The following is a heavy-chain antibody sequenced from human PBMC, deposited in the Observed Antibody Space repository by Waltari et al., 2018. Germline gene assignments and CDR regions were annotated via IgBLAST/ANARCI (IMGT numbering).Heavy chain of an antibody. D-gene: IGHD6-13*01. CDR3: ASVAAADFDY. CDR2: ISSDGTYK. J-gene: IGHJ4*02. CDR1: GFTFRNYA. Sequence: QVQLVESGGGVVQPGKSLRISCAASGFTFRNYAMHWVRQAPGKGLEWVTVISSDGTYKSYADPVKGRFTISRDNSKNTLFLQMNSLTTEDTALYYCASVAAADFDYWGQGTLVTVSS. V-gene: IGHV3-30-3*01.